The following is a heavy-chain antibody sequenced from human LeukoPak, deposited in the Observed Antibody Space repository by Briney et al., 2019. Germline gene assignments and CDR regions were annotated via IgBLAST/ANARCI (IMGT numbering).Heavy chain of an antibody. CDR3: ARARSSSSWYHDAFDI. CDR1: GYSISSGYY. V-gene: IGHV4-38-2*02. Sequence: SETLSLTCTVSGYSISSGYYWGWIRQPPGKGLEWIGSIYHSGSTYYNPSLKSRVTISVDTSKNQFSLKLSSVTAADTAVYYCARARSSSSWYHDAFDIWGQGTMVTVSS. J-gene: IGHJ3*02. D-gene: IGHD6-13*01. CDR2: IYHSGST.